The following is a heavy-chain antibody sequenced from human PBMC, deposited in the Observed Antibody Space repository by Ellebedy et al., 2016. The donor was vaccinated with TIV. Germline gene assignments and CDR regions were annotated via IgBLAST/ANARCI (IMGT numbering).Heavy chain of an antibody. Sequence: AASVKVSCKASGYTFTSYGISWVRQAPGQGLEWMGWISAYNGNTNYAQKLQGRVTMTTDTSTSTAYMELRSLRSDDTAVYYCARDLWEYCSSTSCYAVYYYYGMDVWGQGTTVTVSS. V-gene: IGHV1-18*01. J-gene: IGHJ6*02. CDR1: GYTFTSYG. CDR2: ISAYNGNT. CDR3: ARDLWEYCSSTSCYAVYYYYGMDV. D-gene: IGHD2-2*01.